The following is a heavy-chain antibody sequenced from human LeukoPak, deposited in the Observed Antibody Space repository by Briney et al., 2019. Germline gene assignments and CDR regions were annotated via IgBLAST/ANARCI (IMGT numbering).Heavy chain of an antibody. CDR2: IYYSGST. V-gene: IGHV4-59*08. CDR3: ARQGDSGRSYDY. J-gene: IGHJ4*02. CDR1: GGSISSYY. D-gene: IGHD3-22*01. Sequence: KTSETLSLTCTVSGGSISSYYWSWIRQPPGKGLEWIGHIYYSGSTNYHPPLKSRVTISLDTSKNQFSLNLSSVTAADTAVYYCARQGDSGRSYDYWGQGTLVTVSS.